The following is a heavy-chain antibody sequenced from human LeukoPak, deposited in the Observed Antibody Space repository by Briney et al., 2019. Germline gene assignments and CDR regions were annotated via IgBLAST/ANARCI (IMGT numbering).Heavy chain of an antibody. D-gene: IGHD5-24*01. CDR3: ARGARAGYNLEPFDY. V-gene: IGHV4-59*08. CDR1: GGPMSSYY. CDR2: IYYSGST. Sequence: SETLSLTCTVSGGPMSSYYWSWIRQPPGKGLEWIGYIYYSGSTKYNPSLKSRVTISVDTSKNQFSLKLSSATAADTAVYYCARGARAGYNLEPFDYWGQGTLVTVSS. J-gene: IGHJ4*02.